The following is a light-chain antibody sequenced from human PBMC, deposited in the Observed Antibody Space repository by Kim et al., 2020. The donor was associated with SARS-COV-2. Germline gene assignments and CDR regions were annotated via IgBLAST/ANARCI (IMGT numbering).Light chain of an antibody. CDR1: QSVSSSY. Sequence: SLSPGERSPLSCRASQSVSSSYLAWYQQRPGQAPRLLIYGASSRATGIPDRFSGSGSGTDFTLTISRLEPEEFAVYYCQQYGSSYTFGQGTKLEI. V-gene: IGKV3-20*01. J-gene: IGKJ2*01. CDR2: GAS. CDR3: QQYGSSYT.